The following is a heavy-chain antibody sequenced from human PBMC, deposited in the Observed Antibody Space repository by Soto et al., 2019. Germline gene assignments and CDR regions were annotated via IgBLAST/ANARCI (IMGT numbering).Heavy chain of an antibody. D-gene: IGHD6-13*01. CDR2: ISAYNGNT. CDR3: ARDWESIAAAPVDYFDY. J-gene: IGHJ4*02. Sequence: ASVKVSCKASGYTFTSYGISWVRQAPGQGLEWMGWISAYNGNTNYAQKLQGRVTMTTDTSTSTAYMELRSLRSDDTAVYYCARDWESIAAAPVDYFDYWGQGTLVTVSS. CDR1: GYTFTSYG. V-gene: IGHV1-18*01.